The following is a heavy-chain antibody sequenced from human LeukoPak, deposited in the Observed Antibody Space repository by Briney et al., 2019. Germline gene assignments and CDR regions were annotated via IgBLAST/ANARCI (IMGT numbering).Heavy chain of an antibody. D-gene: IGHD6-19*01. CDR1: GGPISSPNHF. J-gene: IGHJ1*01. V-gene: IGHV4-39*01. Sequence: SETLSLTCTVSGGPISSPNHFWGWVRQPPGKGLEWIGSVYYGGSTYSNPSLKSRVTMSADTSENQFSLTLSSVTAADTAVYYCARVVAGTKDFQYWGQGTLVTVSS. CDR3: ARVVAGTKDFQY. CDR2: VYYGGST.